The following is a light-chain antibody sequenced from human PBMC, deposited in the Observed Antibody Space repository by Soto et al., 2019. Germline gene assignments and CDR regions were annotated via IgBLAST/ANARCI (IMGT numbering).Light chain of an antibody. CDR1: QSVSSSS. CDR3: QQYGSSPYT. CDR2: GAS. Sequence: EIVLTQSPGTLSLSPGERATLSCRASQSVSSSSLAWYQQKPGQAPSLLIYGASSRATGIPDRFSGGGSGTDFTLTISRLEPEDFAVYYCQQYGSSPYTFGQGTKLEIK. V-gene: IGKV3-20*01. J-gene: IGKJ2*01.